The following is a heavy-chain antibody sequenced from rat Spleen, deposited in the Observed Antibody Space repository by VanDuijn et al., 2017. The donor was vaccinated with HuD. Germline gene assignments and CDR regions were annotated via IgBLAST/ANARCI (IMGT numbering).Heavy chain of an antibody. CDR1: GFTFSDYY. J-gene: IGHJ3*01. Sequence: EVQLVESDGGLVQPGRSLKLSCAASGFTFSDYYMAWVRKAPTKGLEWVATISYDGSSTYYRDSVKGRFTISRDNAKSTLYLQMDSLRSEDTATYYCERQDRDSYAHACLSPNWFAYWGQGTLVTVSS. CDR2: ISYDGSST. V-gene: IGHV5-29*01. CDR3: ERQDRDSYAHACLSPNWFAY. D-gene: IGHD1-12*01.